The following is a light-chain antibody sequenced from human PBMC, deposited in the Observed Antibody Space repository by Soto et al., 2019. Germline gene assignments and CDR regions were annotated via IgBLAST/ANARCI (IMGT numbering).Light chain of an antibody. V-gene: IGLV2-14*01. CDR3: SSYTSISSLGI. J-gene: IGLJ1*01. CDR2: EVS. CDR1: GSDVGSYKY. Sequence: QSALTQPASVSGSLGQSITISCTGTGSDVGSYKYVSWYQQHPGKAPKLIIFEVSNRPSGVSDRFSGSKSGNTASLTISGLQAEDEADYFCSSYTSISSLGIFGTGTKLTVL.